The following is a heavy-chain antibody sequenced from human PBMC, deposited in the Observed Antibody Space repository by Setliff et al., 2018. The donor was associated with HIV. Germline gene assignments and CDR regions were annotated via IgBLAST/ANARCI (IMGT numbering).Heavy chain of an antibody. D-gene: IGHD2-15*01. J-gene: IGHJ6*03. CDR1: GFTLSSYA. CDR3: AKDCSGGSCYYYYMDV. CDR2: ISGSGGST. V-gene: IGHV3-23*01. Sequence: GGSLRLSCAVSGFTLSSYAMSWVRQAPGKGLEWVSSISGSGGSTHYADSVKGRFTISRDNSKNTLYLQMNSLRVEDTAVYYCAKDCSGGSCYYYYMDVWDKGTTVTVSS.